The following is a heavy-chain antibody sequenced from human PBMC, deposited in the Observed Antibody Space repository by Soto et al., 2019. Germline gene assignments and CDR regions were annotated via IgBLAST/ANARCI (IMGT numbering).Heavy chain of an antibody. Sequence: GGSLRLSCAASGFTFSSYAMSWVRQAPGKGLEWVSAISGSGSFTYYADSVKGRFNISRDNAKNTLYLQMNSLRAEDTAVYYCARVVVVIPPGYYYAMDVWGQGPTVTVSS. D-gene: IGHD3-22*01. CDR1: GFTFSSYA. CDR2: ISGSGSFT. J-gene: IGHJ6*02. V-gene: IGHV3-23*01. CDR3: ARVVVVIPPGYYYAMDV.